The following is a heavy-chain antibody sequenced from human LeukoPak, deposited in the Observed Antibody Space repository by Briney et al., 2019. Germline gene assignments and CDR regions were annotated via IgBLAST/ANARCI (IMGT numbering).Heavy chain of an antibody. V-gene: IGHV3-48*02. Sequence: PGGSLRLSCAASGFTFSPYTMNWVRQAPGKGLEWVSYITSSSGIIYYADSVKGRFTISRDNAKNSLYLQMNSLRDEDTAVYYCARAGPPAFDPWGQGTLVTVSS. J-gene: IGHJ5*02. CDR3: ARAGPPAFDP. CDR2: ITSSSGII. CDR1: GFTFSPYT.